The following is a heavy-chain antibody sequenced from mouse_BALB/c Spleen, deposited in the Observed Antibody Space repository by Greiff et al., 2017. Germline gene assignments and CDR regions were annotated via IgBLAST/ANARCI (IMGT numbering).Heavy chain of an antibody. J-gene: IGHJ2*01. D-gene: IGHD1-2*01. Sequence: EVKLVESGGGLVQPGGSLKLSCAASGFTFSSYTMSWVRQTPEKRLEWVAYISNGGGSTYYPDTVKGRFTISRDNAKNTLYLQMSSLKSEDTAMYYCASLIHYYGRYYLDYWGQGTTLTVSS. CDR2: ISNGGGST. CDR1: GFTFSSYT. V-gene: IGHV5-12-2*01. CDR3: ASLIHYYGRYYLDY.